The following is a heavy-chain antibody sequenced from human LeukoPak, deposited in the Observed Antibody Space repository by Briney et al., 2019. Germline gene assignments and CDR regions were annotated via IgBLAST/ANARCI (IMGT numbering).Heavy chain of an antibody. J-gene: IGHJ4*02. CDR1: GGSISSSSYY. CDR2: ISYSGTT. V-gene: IGHV4-39*01. D-gene: IGHD3-10*01. Sequence: PSETLSLTCTVSGGSISSSSYYWGWIRQPPGKGLEWIGSISYSGTTYYNPSLKSRVTISVDTSNNQFSLRVSSVTAADTAVYYCARSNSGSYYRFDHWGQGTLVTVSS. CDR3: ARSNSGSYYRFDH.